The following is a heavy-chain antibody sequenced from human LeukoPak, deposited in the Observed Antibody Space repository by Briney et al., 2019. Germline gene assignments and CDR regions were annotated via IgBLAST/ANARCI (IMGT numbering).Heavy chain of an antibody. Sequence: PGGSLRLSCAASGFTFSDYEMIWVRQAPGKGLEWLSYISSSGGTLYYADSVNGRFTISRDNAENSLYLQMNSLRAEDTGLYYCGSFGYCSGGSCYRWFDPWGQGTLVTVSS. CDR2: ISSSGGTL. CDR3: GSFGYCSGGSCYRWFDP. D-gene: IGHD2-15*01. CDR1: GFTFSDYE. J-gene: IGHJ5*02. V-gene: IGHV3-48*03.